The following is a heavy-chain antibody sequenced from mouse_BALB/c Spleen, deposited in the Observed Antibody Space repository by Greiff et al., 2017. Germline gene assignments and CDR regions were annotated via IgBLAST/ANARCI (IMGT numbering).Heavy chain of an antibody. Sequence: EVQLVESGGGLVKPGGSLKLSCAASGFTFSSYAMSWVRQTPEKRLEWVATISSGGSYTYYPDSVKGRFTISRDNAKNTLYLQMSSLRSEDTAMYYCARITTVVALYAMDYWGQGTSVTVSS. CDR1: GFTFSSYA. J-gene: IGHJ4*01. D-gene: IGHD1-1*01. CDR2: ISSGGSYT. V-gene: IGHV5-9-3*01. CDR3: ARITTVVALYAMDY.